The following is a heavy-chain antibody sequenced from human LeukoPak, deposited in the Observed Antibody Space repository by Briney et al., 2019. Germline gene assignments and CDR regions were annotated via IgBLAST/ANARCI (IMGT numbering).Heavy chain of an antibody. Sequence: ASVKVSCKASGCTFTSYGISWVRQAPGQGLEWMGWISAYNGNTNYAQKLQGRVTMTTDTSTSTAYMELRSLRSDDTAVYYCARDRGYYDSSGPEGMDVWGQGTTVTVSS. V-gene: IGHV1-18*01. CDR3: ARDRGYYDSSGPEGMDV. CDR2: ISAYNGNT. J-gene: IGHJ6*02. CDR1: GCTFTSYG. D-gene: IGHD3-22*01.